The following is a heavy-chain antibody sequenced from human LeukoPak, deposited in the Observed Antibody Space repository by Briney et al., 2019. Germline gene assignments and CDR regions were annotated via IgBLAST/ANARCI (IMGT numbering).Heavy chain of an antibody. V-gene: IGHV3-11*01. CDR2: ISTTGSIGSTT. CDR1: AFTFSDYY. J-gene: IGHJ4*02. Sequence: PGGSLRLSCAASAFTFSDYYMTWIRQAPGKGLEWVSYISTTGSIGSTTYYADSVKGRFTISRDNANNSLYLQMNNLRAEDTAVYYCARRRDYFDSWGQGTLVTVSS. CDR3: ARRRDYFDS.